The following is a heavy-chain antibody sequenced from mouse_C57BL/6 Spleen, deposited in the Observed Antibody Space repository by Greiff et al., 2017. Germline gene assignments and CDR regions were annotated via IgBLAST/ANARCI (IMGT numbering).Heavy chain of an antibody. D-gene: IGHD1-1*01. V-gene: IGHV1-53*01. CDR2: INPSNGGT. J-gene: IGHJ2*01. CDR3: ARMGVGDYYGSSLFDY. Sequence: QVQLQQPGTELVKPGASVKLSCKASGYTFTSYWMHWVKQRPGQGLEWIGNINPSNGGTNYNEKFKSKATLTVDKSSSTAYMQLSSLTSEDSAVYYCARMGVGDYYGSSLFDYWGQGTTLTVSS. CDR1: GYTFTSYW.